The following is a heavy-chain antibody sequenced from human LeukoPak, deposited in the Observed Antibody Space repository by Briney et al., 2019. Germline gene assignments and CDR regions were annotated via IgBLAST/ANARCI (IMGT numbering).Heavy chain of an antibody. V-gene: IGHV1-2*04. CDR2: INPNSGGT. J-gene: IGHJ6*02. D-gene: IGHD3-10*01. CDR3: ARGSGASGIYGMDV. Sequence: ASVKVSCKASGYTFTGYYMHWVRQAPGQGLEWMGWINPNSGGTNYAQKFQGWVTMTRDTSISTAHMELSRLRSDDTAVYYCARGSGASGIYGMDVWGQGTTVTVSS. CDR1: GYTFTGYY.